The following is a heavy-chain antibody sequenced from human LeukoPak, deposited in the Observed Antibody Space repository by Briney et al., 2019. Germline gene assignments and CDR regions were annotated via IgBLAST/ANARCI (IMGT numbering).Heavy chain of an antibody. D-gene: IGHD2-2*02. J-gene: IGHJ4*02. CDR3: AREGHCSGTSCYNFNY. V-gene: IGHV4-34*01. CDR2: INHSGST. CDR1: GGSFSGYY. Sequence: SETLSLTCAVYGGSFSGYYWSWIRQPPGKGLEWIGEINHSGSTNYNPSLKSRVTISVDTSKNQFSLKLSSVTAADTAVYYCAREGHCSGTSCYNFNYWGQGTLVTVSS.